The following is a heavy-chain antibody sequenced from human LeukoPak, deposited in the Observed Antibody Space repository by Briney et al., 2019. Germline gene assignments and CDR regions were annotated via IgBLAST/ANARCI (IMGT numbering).Heavy chain of an antibody. CDR2: ISSISSTI. Sequence: LGGSLRLSCAASGFTFSSYSMNWVRQAPGKGLERVSYISSISSTIYYADSVKGRFTISRDNAKNSLYLQMNSLRAEDTAVYYCARVGLTYYYDSSGYNWFDPWGQGTLVTVSS. J-gene: IGHJ5*02. CDR3: ARVGLTYYYDSSGYNWFDP. V-gene: IGHV3-48*01. D-gene: IGHD3-22*01. CDR1: GFTFSSYS.